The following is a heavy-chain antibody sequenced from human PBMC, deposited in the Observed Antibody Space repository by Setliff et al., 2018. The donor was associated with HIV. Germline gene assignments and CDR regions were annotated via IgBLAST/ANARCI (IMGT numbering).Heavy chain of an antibody. CDR1: GLSMSRSSYY. D-gene: IGHD3-10*01. Sequence: PSETLSLTCTVSGLSMSRSSYYWGWIRQPPGKGLEWIGSIYYSGSTYYNPSLTIRVTISVDTSNSKFSLRLTSVTAADTALYYCARGAPYGSGRHRWNSWGQGTLVTVSS. CDR3: ARGAPYGSGRHRWNS. J-gene: IGHJ4*02. CDR2: IYYSGST. V-gene: IGHV4-39*07.